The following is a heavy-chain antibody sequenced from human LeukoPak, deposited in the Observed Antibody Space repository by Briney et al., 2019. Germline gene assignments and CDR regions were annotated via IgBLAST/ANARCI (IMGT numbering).Heavy chain of an antibody. CDR1: GYTFTSYG. CDR2: ISAYNGNT. D-gene: IGHD2-2*01. J-gene: IGHJ4*02. Sequence: ASVKVSCKASGYTFTSYGISWVRQAPGQGFEWMGWISAYNGNTNYAQNLQGRVTMTTDTSTSTAYMELRSLRSDDTAVYYCARDRQSCSSSSCLVDSWGQGTLVTVSS. CDR3: ARDRQSCSSSSCLVDS. V-gene: IGHV1-18*01.